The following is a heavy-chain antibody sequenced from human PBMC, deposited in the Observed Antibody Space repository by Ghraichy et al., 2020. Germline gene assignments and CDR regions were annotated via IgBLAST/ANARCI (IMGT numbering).Heavy chain of an antibody. CDR3: ARDRLKVPAGLADY. J-gene: IGHJ4*02. Sequence: SVKVSCKASGGTFSSYAISWVRQAPGQGLEWMGGIIPIFGTANYAQKFQGRVTITADESTSTAYMELSSLRSEDTAVYYCARDRLKVPAGLADYWGQGTLVTVSS. CDR1: GGTFSSYA. V-gene: IGHV1-69*13. CDR2: IIPIFGTA. D-gene: IGHD2-2*01.